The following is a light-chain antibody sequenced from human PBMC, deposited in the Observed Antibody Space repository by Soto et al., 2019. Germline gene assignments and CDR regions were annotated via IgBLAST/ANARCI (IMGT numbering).Light chain of an antibody. J-gene: IGLJ1*01. Sequence: QSALTQPRSVSGSPGQSVTVSCIGTSSDVGDYNSVSWYQQHPGKAPKLMIYVVSKRPSGVPDRFSGSKSGNTASLTISGLQAEDEADYYCCSYVGSYSYVFGIGTKLTVL. V-gene: IGLV2-11*01. CDR1: SSDVGDYNS. CDR3: CSYVGSYSYV. CDR2: VVS.